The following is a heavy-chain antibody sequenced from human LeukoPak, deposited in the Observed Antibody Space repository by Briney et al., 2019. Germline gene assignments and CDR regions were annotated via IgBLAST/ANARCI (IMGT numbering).Heavy chain of an antibody. CDR2: INQDGSET. D-gene: IGHD2-21*02. Sequence: GGSPRLSCVGSGFTFSTSWMHWVRQAPGKGPEYVAYINQDGSETNYVDSVKGRFTISRDNTRNSLFLQMYSLRDEDTAIYYCARWAGRCGGDCQSEDPWGLGTLVIVSS. CDR3: ARWAGRCGGDCQSEDP. J-gene: IGHJ5*02. CDR1: GFTFSTSW. V-gene: IGHV3-7*01.